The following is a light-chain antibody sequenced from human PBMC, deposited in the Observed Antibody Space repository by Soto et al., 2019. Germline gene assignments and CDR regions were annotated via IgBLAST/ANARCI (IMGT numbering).Light chain of an antibody. V-gene: IGLV2-8*01. Sequence: QSALTQPPSASGSPGQSVTISCTGTSSDVGGYNYVSWYQQHPGKAPKLMIYEVSKRPSGVPDRFSGSKSGNTASLTVSGLQAEDEADYYCAAWDDSAFGVVFGGGTKLTVL. CDR3: AAWDDSAFGVV. J-gene: IGLJ2*01. CDR1: SSDVGGYNY. CDR2: EVS.